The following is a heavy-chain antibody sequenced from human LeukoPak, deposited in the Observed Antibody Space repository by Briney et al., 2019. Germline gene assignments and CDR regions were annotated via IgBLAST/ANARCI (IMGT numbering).Heavy chain of an antibody. CDR2: ISSSSTYI. CDR3: ARVGTYPLYYMDV. V-gene: IGHV3-21*01. J-gene: IGHJ6*03. CDR1: GFTFSSYW. Sequence: GGSLRLSCAASGFTFSSYWMHWVRQAPGKGLEWVASISSSSTYIYYADSVKGRFTISRDNAKNSLYLQMNSLRAEDTAVYYCARVGTYPLYYMDVWGKGTTVTVSS. D-gene: IGHD1-1*01.